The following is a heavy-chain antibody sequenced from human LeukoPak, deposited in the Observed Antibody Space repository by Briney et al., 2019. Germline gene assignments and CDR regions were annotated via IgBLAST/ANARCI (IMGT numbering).Heavy chain of an antibody. V-gene: IGHV3-48*03. J-gene: IGHJ4*02. CDR3: ARDYSTVTTFFDY. Sequence: GGSLRLSCAASGFTFSSYEMNWVRQAPGKGLEWVSYITSGGTTIYYADSVKGRFTISRDNAKNSLYLQMNSLRAEDTAVYYCARDYSTVTTFFDYWGQGTLVTVSS. CDR1: GFTFSSYE. CDR2: ITSGGTTI. D-gene: IGHD4-17*01.